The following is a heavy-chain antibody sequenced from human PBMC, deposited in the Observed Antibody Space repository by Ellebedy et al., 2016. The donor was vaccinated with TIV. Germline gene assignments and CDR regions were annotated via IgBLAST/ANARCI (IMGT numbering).Heavy chain of an antibody. Sequence: GESLKISCAASGFSFSSYWMSWVRQAPGKGLEWVANINQDGSEKYYVDSVRGRFTISRDNAKNSLYLQMNSLRAEDTAVYYCATDGSYGDYRSPTHAFVFWGQGTMVTVAS. CDR3: ATDGSYGDYRSPTHAFVF. CDR1: GFSFSSYW. D-gene: IGHD4-17*01. J-gene: IGHJ3*01. CDR2: INQDGSEK. V-gene: IGHV3-7*01.